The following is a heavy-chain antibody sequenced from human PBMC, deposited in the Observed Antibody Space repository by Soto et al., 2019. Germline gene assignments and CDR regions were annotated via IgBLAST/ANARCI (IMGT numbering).Heavy chain of an antibody. CDR2: ISWNSGSI. CDR3: AKDEQQLAPPYYYYYGMDV. D-gene: IGHD6-13*01. V-gene: IGHV3-9*01. Sequence: EVQLVESGGGLVQPGRSLRLSCAASGFTFDDYAMHWVRQAPGKGLEWVSGISWNSGSIGYADSVKGRFTISRDNAKNSLYLQMNSLRAEDTALYYCAKDEQQLAPPYYYYYGMDVWGQGTTVTVSS. J-gene: IGHJ6*02. CDR1: GFTFDDYA.